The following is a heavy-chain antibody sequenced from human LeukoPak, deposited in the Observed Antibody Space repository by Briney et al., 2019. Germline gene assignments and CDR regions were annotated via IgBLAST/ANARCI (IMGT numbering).Heavy chain of an antibody. Sequence: GGSLRLSCAASGFTFSSYSMNWVRQAPGKGLEWVSYISSSSSTIYYADSVKGRFTISRDNSKNTLYLQMNSLRAEDTAIYYCAKKPAGFDPWGQGTLVTVSS. D-gene: IGHD1-14*01. J-gene: IGHJ5*02. CDR3: AKKPAGFDP. CDR1: GFTFSSYS. V-gene: IGHV3-48*01. CDR2: ISSSSSTI.